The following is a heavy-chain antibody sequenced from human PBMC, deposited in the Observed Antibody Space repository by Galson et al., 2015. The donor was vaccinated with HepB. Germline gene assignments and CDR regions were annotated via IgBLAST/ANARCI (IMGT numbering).Heavy chain of an antibody. D-gene: IGHD3-22*01. CDR2: IIPILGIA. J-gene: IGHJ4*02. CDR3: ARAADGYDSSGYYYNY. Sequence: SVKVSCKASGGTFSSYTISWVRQAPGQGLEWMGRIIPILGIANYAQKFQGRVTITADKSTSTAYMELSSLRSEDTAVYYCARAADGYDSSGYYYNYWGQGTLVTVSS. V-gene: IGHV1-69*02. CDR1: GGTFSSYT.